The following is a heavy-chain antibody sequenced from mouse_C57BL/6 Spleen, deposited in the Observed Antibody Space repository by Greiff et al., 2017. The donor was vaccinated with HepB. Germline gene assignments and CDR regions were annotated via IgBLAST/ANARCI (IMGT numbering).Heavy chain of an antibody. Sequence: QVQLKESGAELARPGASMKLSCKASGYTFTSYGISWVKQRTGQGLEWIGEIYPRSGNTYYNEKFKGKATLTADKSSSTAYMELRSLTSEDSAVYFCARGYYGSSYSYYFDYWGQGTTLTVSS. V-gene: IGHV1-81*01. CDR3: ARGYYGSSYSYYFDY. CDR2: IYPRSGNT. J-gene: IGHJ2*01. D-gene: IGHD1-1*01. CDR1: GYTFTSYG.